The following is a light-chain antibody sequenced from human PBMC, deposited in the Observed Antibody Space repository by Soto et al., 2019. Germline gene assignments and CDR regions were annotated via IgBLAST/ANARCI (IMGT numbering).Light chain of an antibody. J-gene: IGKJ1*01. V-gene: IGKV3-15*01. CDR1: QSVRTT. CDR3: QQYNDWPTT. Sequence: EIVMRQSPATLSVSPGQRATLSCRASQSVRTTVAWYHQRPGQAPRLLIYGSSTRATGVPDRSSGGGSGTAFTITVTSLQSEDFGLYYCQQYNDWPTTFGRGTEVEIK. CDR2: GSS.